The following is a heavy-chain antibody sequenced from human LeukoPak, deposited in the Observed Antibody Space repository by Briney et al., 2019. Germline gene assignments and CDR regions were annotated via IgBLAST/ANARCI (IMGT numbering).Heavy chain of an antibody. J-gene: IGHJ4*02. CDR2: INPNSGGT. CDR1: GYTFTGSY. Sequence: ASVKVSCKASGYTFTGSYMLWGRQAPGQGLEGMGWINPNSGGTNYAQKFQGRVTMTRDTSISTAYMELSRLRSDDTAVYYCARGSKPRIAAAAPYWGQGTLVTVSS. CDR3: ARGSKPRIAAAAPY. D-gene: IGHD6-13*01. V-gene: IGHV1-2*02.